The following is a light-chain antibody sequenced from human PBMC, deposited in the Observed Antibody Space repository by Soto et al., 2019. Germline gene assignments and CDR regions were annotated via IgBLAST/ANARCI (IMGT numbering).Light chain of an antibody. CDR1: QSISDS. Sequence: DIQMTQSPSTLSASVGDRVTITCRASQSISDSLAWYQQKPGKAPKLLIYEASSLKSGVPSRFSGSRSGTEYTLTIMSLQPDDFATYYCQQYNGYWTFGQGTKVEIK. CDR3: QQYNGYWT. CDR2: EAS. V-gene: IGKV1-5*03. J-gene: IGKJ1*01.